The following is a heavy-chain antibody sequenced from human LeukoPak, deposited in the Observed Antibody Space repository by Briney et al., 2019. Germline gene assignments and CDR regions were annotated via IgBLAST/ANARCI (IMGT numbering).Heavy chain of an antibody. J-gene: IGHJ4*02. CDR3: AREYGSGSYYFDY. V-gene: IGHV4-59*11. D-gene: IGHD3-10*01. CDR2: IFYTGTT. CDR1: GGSMSSHA. Sequence: SETLSLTCTVSGGSMSSHAWSWIRQPTGKGLECLGYIFYTGTTNYNPSLKNRVTMSVDTSKNQFSLQLSSVTAADTAVYYCAREYGSGSYYFDYWGQGTLVTVSS.